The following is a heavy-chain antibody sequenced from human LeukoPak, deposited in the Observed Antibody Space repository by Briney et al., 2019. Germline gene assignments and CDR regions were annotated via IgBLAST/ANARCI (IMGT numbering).Heavy chain of an antibody. CDR3: ARALGRGARGFDY. CDR1: GFTFSSYW. CDR2: IKQDGSEK. Sequence: PGGSLRLSCAASGFTFSSYWMSWVPQAPGKGLEWVANIKQDGSEKYYVASVKGRFTISRDNAKNSLYLQMNSLRAEDTAVYYCARALGRGARGFDYRGQGTLVTVSS. J-gene: IGHJ4*02. D-gene: IGHD3-10*01. V-gene: IGHV3-7*01.